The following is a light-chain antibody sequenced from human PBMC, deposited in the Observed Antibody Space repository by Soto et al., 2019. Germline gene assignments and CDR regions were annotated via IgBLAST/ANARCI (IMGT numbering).Light chain of an antibody. CDR1: QDIRND. Sequence: AIQMTQSPSSLSASVGDRVTITCRASQDIRNDLGWYQQKPGKAPKVLIYAASSLQSGVPPRFSGSGSGADFTLTISSLQPEDFATDYCLQDYNYPRTFGQGTKVEMK. CDR2: AAS. J-gene: IGKJ1*01. CDR3: LQDYNYPRT. V-gene: IGKV1-6*02.